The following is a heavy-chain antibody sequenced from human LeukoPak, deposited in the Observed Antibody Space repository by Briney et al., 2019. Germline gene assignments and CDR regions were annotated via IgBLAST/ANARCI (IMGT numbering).Heavy chain of an antibody. V-gene: IGHV3-48*03. J-gene: IGHJ3*02. CDR3: ARDLGLWFGSIGGAFDI. CDR1: GFTFSTYD. CDR2: ISSSGSPI. Sequence: GGSLRLSCAASGFTFSTYDMNWVRQAPGKGLEWVSYISSSGSPIYYADSVKGRFTISRDNAKNSLYLQMNSLRVEDTAVYYCARDLGLWFGSIGGAFDIWGQGTMVTVSS. D-gene: IGHD3-10*01.